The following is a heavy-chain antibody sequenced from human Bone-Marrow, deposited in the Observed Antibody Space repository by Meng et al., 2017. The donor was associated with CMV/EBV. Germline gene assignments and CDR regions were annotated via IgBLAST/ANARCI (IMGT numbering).Heavy chain of an antibody. J-gene: IGHJ4*02. D-gene: IGHD6-6*01. V-gene: IGHV4-59*08. CDR3: ARLGGYSSSFYYYFDY. CDR2: IYYSGNT. CDR1: GDSISSSY. Sequence: SETLSLTCTVSGDSISSSYWSWIRQPPGKGLEWIGYIYYSGNTNYNPSLKSRVTISVDTSKNQFSLKLSSVTAADTAVYYCARLGGYSSSFYYYFDYWGQGTLVTVSS.